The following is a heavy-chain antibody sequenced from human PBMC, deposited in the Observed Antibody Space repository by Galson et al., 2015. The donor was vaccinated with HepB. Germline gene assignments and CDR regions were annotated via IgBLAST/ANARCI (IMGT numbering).Heavy chain of an antibody. V-gene: IGHV3-30*02. CDR2: IRYDGSNK. CDR1: GFTFSSYG. D-gene: IGHD6-19*01. CDR3: AKAWVGIAVIDY. Sequence: SLRLSCAASGFTFSSYGMHWVRQAPGKGLEWVAFIRYDGSNKYYADSVKGRFTISRDNSKNTLYLQMNSLRAEDTAVYYCAKAWVGIAVIDYWGQGTLVTVSS. J-gene: IGHJ4*02.